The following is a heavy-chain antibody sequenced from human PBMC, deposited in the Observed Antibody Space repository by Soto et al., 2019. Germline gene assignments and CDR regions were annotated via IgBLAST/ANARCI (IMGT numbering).Heavy chain of an antibody. CDR3: ARDGTLYDTSGYYYLY. D-gene: IGHD3-22*01. CDR1: GGTFSRYA. CDR2: IIPMFGKA. V-gene: IGHV1-69*13. Sequence: ASVKVSCKTSGGTFSRYAISWVRQAPGQGLEWMGGIIPMFGKANYAQKFQGRVTITADESTSTGYMELRSLISEDTAVYYCARDGTLYDTSGYYYLYWGQGTLVTVSS. J-gene: IGHJ4*02.